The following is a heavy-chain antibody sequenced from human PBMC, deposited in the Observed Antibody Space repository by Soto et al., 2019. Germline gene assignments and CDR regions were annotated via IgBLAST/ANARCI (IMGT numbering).Heavy chain of an antibody. CDR1: GASISRGGYY. D-gene: IGHD3-22*01. J-gene: IGHJ4*02. CDR2: MYYTGST. Sequence: SETLSLTCTVSGASISRGGYYWSWIRQHPGKGLEWIGYMYYTGSTYYNPSLKSRVTMSLDTSKNQFSLKLSSVTAADTAVFYCARGARDISGPHYWGQGTLVTVS. CDR3: ARGARDISGPHY. V-gene: IGHV4-31*03.